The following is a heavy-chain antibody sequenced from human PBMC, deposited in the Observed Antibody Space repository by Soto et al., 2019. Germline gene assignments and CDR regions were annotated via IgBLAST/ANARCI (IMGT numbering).Heavy chain of an antibody. D-gene: IGHD3-16*01. CDR3: ARMRGLGEISPYLDY. Sequence: QVQLQESGPGLVKPSETLSLTCSISGGSISDYQWNWIRQPPGKGLAWIGYIYYSGRTNYNPALKSRLTLSLDTSTRQFSLRLRSVTAADTAVYYCARMRGLGEISPYLDYWGQGALVTVSS. J-gene: IGHJ4*02. CDR1: GGSISDYQ. CDR2: IYYSGRT. V-gene: IGHV4-59*01.